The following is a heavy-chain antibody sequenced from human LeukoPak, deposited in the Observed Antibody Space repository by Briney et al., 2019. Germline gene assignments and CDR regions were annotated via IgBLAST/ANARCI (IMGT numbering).Heavy chain of an antibody. D-gene: IGHD3-16*01. CDR1: GFTSSNAW. V-gene: IGHV3-15*01. CDR2: IKSKTDGGTT. Sequence: PGGSLRLSCAASGFTSSNAWMSWVRQAPGKGLEWVGRIKSKTDGGTTDYAAPVKGRFTISRDDSKNTLYLQMNSLKTEDTAVYYCTTDSARGTRVRIGYYYYGMDVWGQGTTVTVSS. CDR3: TTDSARGTRVRIGYYYYGMDV. J-gene: IGHJ6*02.